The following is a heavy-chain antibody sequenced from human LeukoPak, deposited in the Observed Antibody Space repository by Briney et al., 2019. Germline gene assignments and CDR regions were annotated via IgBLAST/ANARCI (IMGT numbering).Heavy chain of an antibody. J-gene: IGHJ4*02. D-gene: IGHD3-3*02. Sequence: TSETLSLTCAVSRDSVTGERYYRSWIRQPPGKGLEWIGNIYHSGSAIYNPSLKSRVTISVDTSNNQFSLTLTSATAADTAAYYCAVGYPHISKSFHIDHWGPGTLVIVSS. CDR1: RDSVTGERYY. CDR3: AVGYPHISKSFHIDH. CDR2: IYHSGSA. V-gene: IGHV4-61*01.